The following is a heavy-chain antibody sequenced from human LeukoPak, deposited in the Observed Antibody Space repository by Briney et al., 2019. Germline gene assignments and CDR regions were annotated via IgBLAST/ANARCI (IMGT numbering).Heavy chain of an antibody. V-gene: IGHV3-43*01. J-gene: IGHJ4*02. D-gene: IGHD6-13*01. CDR1: GFTFDDYT. CDR2: ISWDGGST. CDR3: AKDGAASTYYFDY. Sequence: GGSLRLSCAASGFTFDDYTMHWVRQAPGKGLEWVSLISWDGGSTYYADSVKGRFTISRDNSKNSLYLQMNSLRTEDTALYYCAKDGAASTYYFDYWGQGTLVTVSS.